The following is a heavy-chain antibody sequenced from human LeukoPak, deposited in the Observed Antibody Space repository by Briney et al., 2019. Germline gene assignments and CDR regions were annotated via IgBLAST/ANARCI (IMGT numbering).Heavy chain of an antibody. Sequence: GRSLRLSCAASGFTFSSYAMHWVRQAPGKGLEWVANIKEDGSEKYYVDSVKGRFTISRDNAKNSLYLQMNSLRAEDTAVYYCARDSITGTTNDYWGQGTLVTVSS. D-gene: IGHD1-7*01. CDR2: IKEDGSEK. CDR3: ARDSITGTTNDY. V-gene: IGHV3-7*01. CDR1: GFTFSSYA. J-gene: IGHJ4*02.